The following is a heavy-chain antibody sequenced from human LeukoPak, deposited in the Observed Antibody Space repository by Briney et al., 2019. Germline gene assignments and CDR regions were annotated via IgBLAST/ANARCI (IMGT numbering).Heavy chain of an antibody. D-gene: IGHD3-10*01. CDR3: ASTGGYGSGTYDYYYFGMDV. CDR2: ITSRGGII. J-gene: IGHJ6*02. V-gene: IGHV3-48*03. Sequence: GGSRRLSWAASGFTLGSYETSWVRQAPGRGLEWVAYITSRGGIIYYADSVKGRFTISRDNAKNSLYLQMNSLRAEDTAVYYCASTGGYGSGTYDYYYFGMDVWGQGTTVTVSS. CDR1: GFTLGSYE.